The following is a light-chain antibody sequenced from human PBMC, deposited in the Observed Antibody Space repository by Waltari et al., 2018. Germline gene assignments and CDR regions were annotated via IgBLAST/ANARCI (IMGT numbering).Light chain of an antibody. CDR1: SSDVGNYNL. V-gene: IGLV2-23*02. Sequence: QSALTQPASVSGSPGRSITISCTGPSSDVGNYNLVSWYQQHPGKAPKLIIYEVSQRPSGVSNRFSGSKSGTTASLTISGLQAEDEADFYCCSYAGSGSSVVFGGGTKLTVL. CDR3: CSYAGSGSSVV. CDR2: EVS. J-gene: IGLJ2*01.